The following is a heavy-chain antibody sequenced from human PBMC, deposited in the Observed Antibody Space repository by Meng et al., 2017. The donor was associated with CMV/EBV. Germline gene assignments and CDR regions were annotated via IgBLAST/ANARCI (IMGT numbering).Heavy chain of an antibody. V-gene: IGHV2-5*02. J-gene: IGHJ4*02. D-gene: IGHD3-22*01. CDR3: ARLYDSSGYYLGYFDY. CDR2: IYWDDDK. CDR1: GFSLSTSGVG. Sequence: QLTLKEFGPPLVKPTQTLTLTCTFSGFSLSTSGVGVGWIRQPPGKALEWLALIYWDDDKRYSPSLKSRLTITKDTSKNQVVLTMTNMDPVDTATYYCARLYDSSGYYLGYFDYWGQGTLVTVSS.